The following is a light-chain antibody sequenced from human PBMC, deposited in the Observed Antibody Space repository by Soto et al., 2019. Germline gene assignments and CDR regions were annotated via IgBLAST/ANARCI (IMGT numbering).Light chain of an antibody. CDR3: QLYGNSPWT. V-gene: IGKV3-20*01. CDR2: SVS. CDR1: QSVSHRY. J-gene: IGKJ1*01. Sequence: LTQLVGPLSLSTGERATLSCRASQSVSHRYLAWYQQEPGQAPRLLIHSVSIRATGIPDRFSGSGSGTDFTLTISRLEPEDFAVYYCQLYGNSPWTFDQGTK.